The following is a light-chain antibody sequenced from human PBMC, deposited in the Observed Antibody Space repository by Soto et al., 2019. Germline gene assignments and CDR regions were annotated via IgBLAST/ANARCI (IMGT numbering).Light chain of an antibody. V-gene: IGLV3-1*01. CDR1: KLGNKY. Sequence: SYELTQPPSVSVSPGPTASITCSGDKLGNKYACWYQQKPGQSPVLVIYQDTKRPSGIPERFSGSNSGNTATLTISGTQAMDEAVYYCQAWDSSTYVFGTGTKLTVL. CDR3: QAWDSSTYV. CDR2: QDT. J-gene: IGLJ1*01.